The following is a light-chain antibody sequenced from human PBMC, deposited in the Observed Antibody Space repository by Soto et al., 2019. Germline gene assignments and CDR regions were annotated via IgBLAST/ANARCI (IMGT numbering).Light chain of an antibody. CDR2: ETN. J-gene: IGLJ3*02. CDR3: GTWDNNLSDVV. CDR1: GSNVGHNF. V-gene: IGLV1-51*02. Sequence: QSVLTQPPSLSAAPGQKVTISFSGSGSNVGHNFVSWYQQLPGTAPRLLIYETNKRPSGIPDRFSGSKSGTSATLDIAGLQTGDEADYYCGTWDNNLSDVVFGGGTKLTV.